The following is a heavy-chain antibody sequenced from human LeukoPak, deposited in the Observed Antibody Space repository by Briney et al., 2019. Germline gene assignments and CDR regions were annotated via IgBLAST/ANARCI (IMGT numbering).Heavy chain of an antibody. D-gene: IGHD2/OR15-2a*01. J-gene: IGHJ4*02. CDR1: GFTFSSYE. Sequence: GGSLRLSCAASGFTFSSYEMNWVRQAPGKGLEWVSYISSSGSTIYYADSVKGRFTISRDNAKNSLYLQMNSLRAEDTAVYYCARSGRQYGAFDYWGQGTLVTVSS. V-gene: IGHV3-48*03. CDR2: ISSSGSTI. CDR3: ARSGRQYGAFDY.